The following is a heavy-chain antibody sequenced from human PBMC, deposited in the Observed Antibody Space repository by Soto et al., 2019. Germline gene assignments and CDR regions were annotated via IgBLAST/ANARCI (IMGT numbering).Heavy chain of an antibody. D-gene: IGHD5-18*01. J-gene: IGHJ6*03. CDR1: GGSISSYY. CDR3: ARADTAEVYYYYYMDV. CDR2: IYYSGST. Sequence: SETLSLTCTVSGGSISSYYWSWIRQPPGKGLEWIGYIYYSGSTNYNPSLKSRVTISVDTSKNQFSLKLSSVTAADTAVYYCARADTAEVYYYYYMDVWGKGTTVTVSS. V-gene: IGHV4-59*01.